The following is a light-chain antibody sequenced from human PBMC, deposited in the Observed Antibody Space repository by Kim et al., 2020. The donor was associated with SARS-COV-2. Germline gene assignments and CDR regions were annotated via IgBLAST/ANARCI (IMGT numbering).Light chain of an antibody. CDR1: SSDVGGYNY. Sequence: QSALTQPASVSGSPGQSITISCTGTSSDVGGYNYVSWYQQHPGKAPKLMIYDVSKRPSGVSNRFSGSKSGNTASLTISGLQAEDEADYYCSSYTSSSTPQFVFGTGTKVTVL. V-gene: IGLV2-14*01. J-gene: IGLJ1*01. CDR2: DVS. CDR3: SSYTSSSTPQFV.